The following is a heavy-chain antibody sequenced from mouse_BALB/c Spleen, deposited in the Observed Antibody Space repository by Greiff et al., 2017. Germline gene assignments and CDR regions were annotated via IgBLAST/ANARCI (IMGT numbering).Heavy chain of an antibody. CDR1: GYTFTSYW. D-gene: IGHD2-12*01. V-gene: IGHV1-87*01. CDR2: IYPGDGDT. J-gene: IGHJ4*01. CDR3: ARDYKDYAMDY. Sequence: QVQLKESGAELARPGASVKLSCKASGYTFTSYWMQWVKQRPGQGLEWIGAIYPGDGDTRYTQKFKGKATLTADKSSSTAYMQLSSLASEDSAVYYCARDYKDYAMDYWGQGTSVTVSS.